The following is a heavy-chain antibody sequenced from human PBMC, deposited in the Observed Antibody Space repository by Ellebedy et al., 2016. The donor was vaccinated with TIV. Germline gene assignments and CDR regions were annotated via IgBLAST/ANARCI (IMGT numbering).Heavy chain of an antibody. CDR1: GGSISGYY. CDR2: VYSSGTT. D-gene: IGHD5-18*01. Sequence: MPSETLSLTCSVPGGSISGYYWTWIRQPAGKGLEWIGRVYSSGTTNYKPSLKGRVTMSVDPPKNEISLKLRSVTAADTAVYYCVRDYTPMVTTWFDPWGQGTLVTVSS. J-gene: IGHJ5*02. CDR3: VRDYTPMVTTWFDP. V-gene: IGHV4-4*07.